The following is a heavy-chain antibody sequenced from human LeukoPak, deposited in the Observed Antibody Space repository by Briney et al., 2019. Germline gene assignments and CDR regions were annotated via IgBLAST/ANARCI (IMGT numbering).Heavy chain of an antibody. J-gene: IGHJ3*02. CDR2: ISSSGSTI. D-gene: IGHD3-9*01. CDR3: ARDLESGLRYFDADI. CDR1: GFTFTSYA. V-gene: IGHV3-48*03. Sequence: PGGSLRLSCAASGFTFTSYALHWVRQAPGKWLEWVSYISSSGSTIYYADSVKGRFTISRDNAKNSLYLQMNSLRAEDTAVYYCARDLESGLRYFDADIWGQGTMVTVSS.